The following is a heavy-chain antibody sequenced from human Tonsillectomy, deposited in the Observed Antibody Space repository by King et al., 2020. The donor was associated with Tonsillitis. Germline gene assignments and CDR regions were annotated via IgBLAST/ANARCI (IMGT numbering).Heavy chain of an antibody. CDR3: AHTGGQSLPGY. CDR1: GFSLSTSGVG. CDR2: IYWDDDK. J-gene: IGHJ4*02. D-gene: IGHD2-15*01. V-gene: IGHV2-5*02. Sequence: TLKESGPTLVKPTQTLTLTCTFSGFSLSTSGVGVGWIRQPPGKALEWLALIYWDDDKRYSPSLRIRLTIPKETPKNQVVLTMTNMDPVDTATYYCAHTGGQSLPGYWGPGTLVTVSS.